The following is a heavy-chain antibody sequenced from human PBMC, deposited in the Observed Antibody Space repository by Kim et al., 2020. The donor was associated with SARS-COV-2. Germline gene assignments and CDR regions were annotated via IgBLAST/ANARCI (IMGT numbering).Heavy chain of an antibody. CDR3: ARGGVRGVKGDY. CDR1: GFTFSDYY. J-gene: IGHJ4*02. Sequence: GGSLRLSCAASGFTFSDYYMSWIRQAPGKGLEWVSYISSSGNTIYYSDSVKGRFTISRDNAKKSMLLQMDSLRAEDTAVYYCARGGVRGVKGDYWGQGTLVTVSS. D-gene: IGHD3-10*01. V-gene: IGHV3-11*01. CDR2: ISSSGNTI.